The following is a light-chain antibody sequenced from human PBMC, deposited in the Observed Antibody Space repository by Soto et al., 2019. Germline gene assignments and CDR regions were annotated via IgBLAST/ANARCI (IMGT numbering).Light chain of an antibody. CDR2: DNT. J-gene: IGLJ2*01. Sequence: QSVLPQPPSVSAAPGQKVTISCSGSSSNIGNNYVSWYQQLPGTAPKLLIYDNTKRPSGIPDRVSGSKSGTSATLGITGLQTGDEADYYCGTWDSSLSVVFGGGTKVTVL. CDR1: SSNIGNNY. CDR3: GTWDSSLSVV. V-gene: IGLV1-51*01.